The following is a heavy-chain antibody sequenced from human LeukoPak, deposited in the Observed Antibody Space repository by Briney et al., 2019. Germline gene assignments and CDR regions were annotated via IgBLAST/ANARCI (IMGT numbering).Heavy chain of an antibody. Sequence: GGSLRLSCAASGFTFTNSAMTWVRQAPGKGLEWVSTVSGSGGNTYYADSVKGRFTISRDNSENTLYLQMNSLRAEDTAVYYCASVSVAEPHWGQGTLVTVSS. CDR2: VSGSGGNT. V-gene: IGHV3-23*01. D-gene: IGHD6-19*01. CDR1: GFTFTNSA. J-gene: IGHJ4*02. CDR3: ASVSVAEPH.